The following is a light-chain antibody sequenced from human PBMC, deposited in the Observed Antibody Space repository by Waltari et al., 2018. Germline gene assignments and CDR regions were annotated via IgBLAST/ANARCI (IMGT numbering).Light chain of an antibody. CDR3: QVWDDTNNSGV. V-gene: IGLV3-21*04. CDR1: NIETTS. J-gene: IGLJ3*02. Sequence: YVVTQPPSVSVAPGKTARLTCEGENIETTSGNWYQQKAGQAPLLVMFYDSDRPSGIPERFSGSNSGSTATLTINWVEPGDEADYHCQVWDDTNNSGVFGGGTKLTVL. CDR2: YDS.